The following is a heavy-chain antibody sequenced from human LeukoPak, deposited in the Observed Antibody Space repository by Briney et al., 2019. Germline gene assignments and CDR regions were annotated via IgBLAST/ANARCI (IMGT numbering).Heavy chain of an antibody. CDR3: ARDRARNFDY. CDR2: ISSSGSTT. D-gene: IGHD3-10*01. CDR1: GFTFSNAW. Sequence: SGGSLRLSCAASGFTFSNAWMSWVRQAPGKGLEWVSYISSSGSTTYYADSVKGRFTISRDNAKNSLYLQMNSLRAEDTAVYYCARDRARNFDYWGQGTLVTVSS. J-gene: IGHJ4*02. V-gene: IGHV3-11*04.